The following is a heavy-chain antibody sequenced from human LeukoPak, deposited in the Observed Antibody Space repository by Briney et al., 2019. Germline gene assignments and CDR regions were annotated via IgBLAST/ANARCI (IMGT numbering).Heavy chain of an antibody. CDR3: ARVSVTAAAGNQDNPDY. V-gene: IGHV4-34*01. CDR1: GGSFSGYY. J-gene: IGHJ4*02. Sequence: PSETLSLTCAVYGGSFSGYYWSWIRQPPGNGLEWIGEINHSGSTNYNPSLKSRVTISVDTSKNQFSLKLSSVTAADTAVYYCARVSVTAAAGNQDNPDYWGQGTLVTVSP. CDR2: INHSGST. D-gene: IGHD6-13*01.